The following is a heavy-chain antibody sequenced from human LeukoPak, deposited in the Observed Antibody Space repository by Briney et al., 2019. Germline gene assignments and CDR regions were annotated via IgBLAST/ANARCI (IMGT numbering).Heavy chain of an antibody. D-gene: IGHD4-17*01. CDR2: IYYSGST. CDR3: ARYGDYEAFDI. J-gene: IGHJ3*02. CDR1: GGSISSGGYY. Sequence: SQTLSLTCTVSGGSISSGGYYWSWIRRHPGKGLEWIGYIYYSGSTYYNPSLRSRVTISVDTSKNQFSLKLSSVTAADTAVYYCARYGDYEAFDIWGQGTMVTVSS. V-gene: IGHV4-31*03.